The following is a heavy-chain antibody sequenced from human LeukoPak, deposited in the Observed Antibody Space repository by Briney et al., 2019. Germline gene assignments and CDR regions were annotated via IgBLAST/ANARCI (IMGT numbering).Heavy chain of an antibody. V-gene: IGHV3-21*01. J-gene: IGHJ4*02. CDR3: ARTANFAAGYYIDY. Sequence: GGSLRLSCAASGFTFNSYTMNWVRQAQGKGLEWVSSISGSSRHKYYADSVKGRFTISRDNAKSSLYLQMNSLRAEDTAVYYCARTANFAAGYYIDYWGQGTLVTVSS. CDR2: ISGSSRHK. CDR1: GFTFNSYT. D-gene: IGHD6-13*01.